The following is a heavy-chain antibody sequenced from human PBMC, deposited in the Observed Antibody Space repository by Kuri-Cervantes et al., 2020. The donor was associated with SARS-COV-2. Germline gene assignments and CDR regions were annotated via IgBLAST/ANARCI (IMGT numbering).Heavy chain of an antibody. D-gene: IGHD6-13*01. CDR1: GFTFSSYA. J-gene: IGHJ4*02. V-gene: IGHV3-49*04. CDR2: IRSKAYGGTT. Sequence: GESLKISCAASGFTFSSYAMSWVRQAPGKGLEWVGFIRSKAYGGTTEYAASVKGRFTISRDDSKSIAYLQMNSLKTEDTAVYYCTRVSSSWYPYFDYWGQGTLVTVSS. CDR3: TRVSSSWYPYFDY.